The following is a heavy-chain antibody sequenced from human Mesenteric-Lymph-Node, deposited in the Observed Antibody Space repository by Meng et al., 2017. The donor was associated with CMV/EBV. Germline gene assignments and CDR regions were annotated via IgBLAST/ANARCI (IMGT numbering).Heavy chain of an antibody. Sequence: YGVPSYWISWVRQMPGKGLEWMGRIDPSDSYTNYSPSFQGHVTISADKSISTAYLQWSSLKASDTAMYYCARHDDILTGYLGNWFDPWGQGTLVTVSS. D-gene: IGHD3-9*01. CDR2: IDPSDSYT. V-gene: IGHV5-10-1*01. J-gene: IGHJ5*02. CDR1: YGVPSYW. CDR3: ARHDDILTGYLGNWFDP.